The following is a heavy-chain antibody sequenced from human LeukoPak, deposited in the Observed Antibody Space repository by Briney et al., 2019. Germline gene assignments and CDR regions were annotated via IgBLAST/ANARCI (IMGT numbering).Heavy chain of an antibody. CDR1: GFTFSSYA. CDR2: SSSSSDYI. CDR3: ARGGLGYCSGGNCYFDEGLEY. Sequence: GGSLRLSCAASGFTFSSYAMSWVRQAPGRGLEWVSFSSSSSDYIYYADSVKGRFTISRDNAKNSLYLQMNSLRAEDTAVYYCARGGLGYCSGGNCYFDEGLEYWGQGTLVTVSS. D-gene: IGHD2-15*01. V-gene: IGHV3-21*01. J-gene: IGHJ4*02.